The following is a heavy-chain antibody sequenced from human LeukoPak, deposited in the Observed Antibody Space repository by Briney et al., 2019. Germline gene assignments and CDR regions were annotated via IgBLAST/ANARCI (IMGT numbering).Heavy chain of an antibody. Sequence: GASVKVSCKASGGTFSSYAISWVRQAPGQGLEWMGGIIPIFGTANYAQKFRGRVTITTDESTSTAYMELSSLRSEDTAVYYCAREGGDYAGWFDPWGQGTLVTVSS. J-gene: IGHJ5*02. V-gene: IGHV1-69*05. CDR1: GGTFSSYA. CDR2: IIPIFGTA. CDR3: AREGGDYAGWFDP. D-gene: IGHD4-17*01.